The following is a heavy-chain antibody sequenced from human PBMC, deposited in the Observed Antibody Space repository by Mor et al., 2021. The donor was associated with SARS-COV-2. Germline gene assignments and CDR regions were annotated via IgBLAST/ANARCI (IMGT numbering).Heavy chain of an antibody. Sequence: GWVGRIKSKTDGGTTDYAAPVKGRFTISRDDSKNTLYLQMNSLKTEDTAVYYCTTYRGWWGARCFDYWGQGTLVTVS. D-gene: IGHD6-19*01. CDR2: IKSKTDGGTT. J-gene: IGHJ4*02. CDR3: TTYRGWWGARCFDY. V-gene: IGHV3-15*01.